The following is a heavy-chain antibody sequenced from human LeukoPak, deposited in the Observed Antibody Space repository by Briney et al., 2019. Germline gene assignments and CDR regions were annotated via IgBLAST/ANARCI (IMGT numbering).Heavy chain of an antibody. J-gene: IGHJ4*02. CDR3: ASPYGSGSYSDY. Sequence: SETLSLTRTVYGGSFSGYYWSWIRQPSGKGLEWIGEINHSGSTNYNPSLKSRVTISVDTSKNQFSLKLSSVTAADTAVYYCASPYGSGSYSDYWGQGTLVTVSS. V-gene: IGHV4-34*01. D-gene: IGHD3-10*01. CDR2: INHSGST. CDR1: GGSFSGYY.